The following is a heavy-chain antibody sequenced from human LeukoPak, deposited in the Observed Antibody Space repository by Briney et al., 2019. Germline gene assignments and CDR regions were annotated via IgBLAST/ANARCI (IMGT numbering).Heavy chain of an antibody. CDR2: IIPILGIA. CDR3: ARLPDSSSWYYGIDY. V-gene: IGHV1-69*04. D-gene: IGHD6-13*01. CDR1: GGTFSSYA. J-gene: IGHJ4*02. Sequence: SVNVSCKASGGTFSSYAISWVRQAPGQGLAWMGRIIPILGIANYAQKFQGRVTIPADKSTSTAYMELSSLRSEDTAVYYCARLPDSSSWYYGIDYWGQGTLVTVSS.